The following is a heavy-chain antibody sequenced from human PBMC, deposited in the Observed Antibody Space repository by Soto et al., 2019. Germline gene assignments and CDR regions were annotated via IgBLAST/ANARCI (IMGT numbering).Heavy chain of an antibody. CDR2: ISFDGTDR. J-gene: IGHJ6*02. CDR3: AKNGGEFRIYKGMDV. Sequence: QVQLVESGGGVVQPGRSLRLSCAGTGFTFSNYGFHWVRQAPGKGLEWVGVISFDGTDRYYVDSVKGRFTISRDNSKNTVYLQINSLRGEDTAVYYCAKNGGEFRIYKGMDVWGQGTTLTVSS. V-gene: IGHV3-30*18. D-gene: IGHD3-16*01. CDR1: GFTFSNYG.